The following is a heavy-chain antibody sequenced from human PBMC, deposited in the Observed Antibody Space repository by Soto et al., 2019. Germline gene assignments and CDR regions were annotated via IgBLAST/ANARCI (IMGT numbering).Heavy chain of an antibody. CDR3: ARGRVVVTRPADFDY. Sequence: SLTCTVSGGSISSGDYYWSWIRQPPGKGLEWIGYIYYSGSTYYNPSLKSRVTISVDTSKNQFSLKLSSVTAADTAVYYCARGRVVVTRPADFDYWGQGTLVTVSS. J-gene: IGHJ4*02. D-gene: IGHD2-21*02. CDR2: IYYSGST. V-gene: IGHV4-30-4*01. CDR1: GGSISSGDYY.